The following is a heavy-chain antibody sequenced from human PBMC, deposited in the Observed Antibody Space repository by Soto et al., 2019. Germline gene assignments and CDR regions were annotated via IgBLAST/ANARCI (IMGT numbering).Heavy chain of an antibody. CDR3: ARVTYYYDSSGYYPYYFDY. V-gene: IGHV1-18*04. D-gene: IGHD3-22*01. CDR2: ISAYNGNT. CDR1: GYTFTSYG. Sequence: GASVKVSCKASGYTFTSYGISWVRQAPGQGLEWMGWISAYNGNTNYAQKLQGRVTMTTDTSTSTAYMELRSLRSDDTAVYYCARVTYYYDSSGYYPYYFDYWGQGTLVTVS. J-gene: IGHJ4*02.